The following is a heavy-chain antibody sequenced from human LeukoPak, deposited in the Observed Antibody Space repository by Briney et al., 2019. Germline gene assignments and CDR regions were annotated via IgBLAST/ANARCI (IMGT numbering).Heavy chain of an antibody. J-gene: IGHJ4*02. CDR1: GFTFGDYA. CDR3: PRTKPQQFDIWS. Sequence: GGSLRLSCTASGFTFGDYAMSWVRQAPGKGLEWVSGISGSGGSTYSVDSVKGRFTVSRDNSKNTLYLQMNSLRAEETAVYYFPRTKPQQFDIWSWGQGTLVTVSS. D-gene: IGHD3-9*01. V-gene: IGHV3-23*01. CDR2: ISGSGGST.